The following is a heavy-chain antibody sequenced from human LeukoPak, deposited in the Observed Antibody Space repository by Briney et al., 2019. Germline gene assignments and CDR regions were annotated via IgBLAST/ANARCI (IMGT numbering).Heavy chain of an antibody. Sequence: GESLKISCKGSGYSFTNYWIAWVRQMPGKGLEWMGIIYPGDSDTRYSPSFQGQVTISADKSINTAYMQWRSLKASDTAIYYCARRGEAAEWFDPWGQGTLVTVSS. CDR3: ARRGEAAEWFDP. J-gene: IGHJ5*02. V-gene: IGHV5-51*01. CDR1: GYSFTNYW. CDR2: IYPGDSDT. D-gene: IGHD6-13*01.